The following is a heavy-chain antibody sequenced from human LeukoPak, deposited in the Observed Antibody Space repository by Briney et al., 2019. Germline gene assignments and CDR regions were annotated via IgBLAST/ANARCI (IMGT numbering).Heavy chain of an antibody. D-gene: IGHD4-17*01. Sequence: GGSLRHSCAAPGFTFSSYAMSWVRQAPGKGLEWVSVISGSGANTYYADSVKGRFTISRDNSKNTLYLQMNSLRAEDTAVFFCAKSLTTVKRGNFDSWGQGTLVTVSS. CDR2: ISGSGANT. CDR1: GFTFSSYA. V-gene: IGHV3-23*01. CDR3: AKSLTTVKRGNFDS. J-gene: IGHJ4*02.